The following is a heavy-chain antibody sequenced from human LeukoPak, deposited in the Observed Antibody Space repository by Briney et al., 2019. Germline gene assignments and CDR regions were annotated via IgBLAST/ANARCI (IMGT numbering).Heavy chain of an antibody. Sequence: GRSLRLSCAASGFTFSDYYMSWIRQAPGQGLEWVSCISGSSSYTNYADSVKGRFTISRDNAKNSLYLQMNSLRAEDTAVYYCTTETYYRLDYWGQGTLVTVSS. CDR2: ISGSSSYT. CDR1: GFTFSDYY. V-gene: IGHV3-11*06. J-gene: IGHJ4*02. D-gene: IGHD2-21*01. CDR3: TTETYYRLDY.